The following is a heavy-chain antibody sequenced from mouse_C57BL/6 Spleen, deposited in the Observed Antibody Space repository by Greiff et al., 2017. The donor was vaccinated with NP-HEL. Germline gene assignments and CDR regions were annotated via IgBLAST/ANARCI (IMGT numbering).Heavy chain of an antibody. CDR1: GYTFTDYY. V-gene: IGHV1-26*01. D-gene: IGHD3-2*02. CDR3: ARGAQAGGFDY. J-gene: IGHJ2*01. Sequence: EVQLQQSGPELVKPGASVKISCKASGYTFTDYYMNWVKQSHGKSLEWIGDINPNNGGTSYNQKFKGKATLTVDKSSSTAYMELRSLTSEDSAVYYCARGAQAGGFDYWGQGTTLTVSS. CDR2: INPNNGGT.